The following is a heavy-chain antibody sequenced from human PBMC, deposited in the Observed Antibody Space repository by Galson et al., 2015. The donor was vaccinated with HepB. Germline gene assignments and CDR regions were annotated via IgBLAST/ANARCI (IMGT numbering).Heavy chain of an antibody. CDR1: GGTFISYT. V-gene: IGHV1-69*04. CDR3: ARERLDCTNGVCYTHPAFAY. Sequence: AVKVSCKASGGTFISYTISWVRQAPGQGGEGVGRSIPILGIANYAQKFQGRVTITADKSTSTAYMELSSLRSEDTAVYYWARERLDCTNGVCYTHPAFAYWGQGTLVTVSS. J-gene: IGHJ4*02. D-gene: IGHD2-8*01. CDR2: SIPILGIA.